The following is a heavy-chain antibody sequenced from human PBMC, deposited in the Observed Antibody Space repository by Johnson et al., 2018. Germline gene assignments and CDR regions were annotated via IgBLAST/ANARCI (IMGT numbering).Heavy chain of an antibody. J-gene: IGHJ6*02. V-gene: IGHV3-NL1*01. D-gene: IGHD6-13*01. CDR1: GFTFSSYA. CDR2: IYSGGST. CDR3: ARDPLYCSSWSYYYYGMDV. Sequence: QVQLVQSGGGVVQPGRSLRLSCAASGFTFSSYAMHWVRQAPGKGLEWVSVIYSGGSTYYADSVKGRFTISRDNSKNTLYLQMNSLSAEDTAVYYWARDPLYCSSWSYYYYGMDVWGQGTTVTVSS.